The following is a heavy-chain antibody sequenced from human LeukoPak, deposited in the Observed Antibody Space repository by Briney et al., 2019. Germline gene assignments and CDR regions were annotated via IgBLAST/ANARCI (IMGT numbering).Heavy chain of an antibody. CDR3: ARGSTYYDSSGQVPFDY. J-gene: IGHJ4*02. Sequence: GGSLRLSCAASGFTFSSYSMNWVRQAPGKGLEWGSYISGSSGTIYYADSVKGRFTISRDNGKNTLYLQMNSLRAEDTAVYYCARGSTYYDSSGQVPFDYWGQGTLVTVSS. D-gene: IGHD3-22*01. CDR1: GFTFSSYS. V-gene: IGHV3-48*01. CDR2: ISGSSGTI.